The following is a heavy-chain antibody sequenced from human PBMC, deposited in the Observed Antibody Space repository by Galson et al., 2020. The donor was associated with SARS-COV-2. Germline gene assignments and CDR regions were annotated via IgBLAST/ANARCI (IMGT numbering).Heavy chain of an antibody. CDR3: ARDAYCSGGSCYFPGFDY. V-gene: IGHV3-7*03. J-gene: IGHJ4*02. Sequence: DSVKGRFTISRDNAKNSLYLQMNSLRAEDTAVYYCARDAYCSGGSCYFPGFDYWGQGTLVTVSS. D-gene: IGHD2-15*01.